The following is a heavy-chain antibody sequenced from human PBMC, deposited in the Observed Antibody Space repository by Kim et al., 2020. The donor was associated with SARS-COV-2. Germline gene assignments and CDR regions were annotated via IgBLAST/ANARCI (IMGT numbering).Heavy chain of an antibody. CDR1: GFTFSSYG. CDR2: ISYDGSNK. CDR3: AKALTHYWYFDL. D-gene: IGHD2-21*02. V-gene: IGHV3-30*18. J-gene: IGHJ2*01. Sequence: GVSLRLSCAASGFTFSSYGMHWVRQAPGKGLEWVAVISYDGSNKYYADSVKGRFTISRDNSKNTLYLQMDSLRAEDTAVYYCAKALTHYWYFDLWGRGTL.